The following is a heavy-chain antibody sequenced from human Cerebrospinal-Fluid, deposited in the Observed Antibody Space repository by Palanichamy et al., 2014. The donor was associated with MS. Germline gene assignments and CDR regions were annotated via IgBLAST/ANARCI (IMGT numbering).Heavy chain of an antibody. D-gene: IGHD3-22*01. Sequence: QVQLVQSGAEVKKPGASVKVSCKASGYTFTSYAMHRVRQAPGQRLEWMGWINAGNGNTKYSQKFQGRVTITRDTSASTAYMELSSLRSEDMAVYYCARHLGKYYYDSSGYYAYWGQGTLVTVSS. CDR1: GYTFTSYA. J-gene: IGHJ4*02. CDR2: INAGNGNT. CDR3: ARHLGKYYYDSSGYYAY. V-gene: IGHV1-3*01.